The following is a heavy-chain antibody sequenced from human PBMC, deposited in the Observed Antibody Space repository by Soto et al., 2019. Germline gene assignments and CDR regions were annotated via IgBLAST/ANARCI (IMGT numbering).Heavy chain of an antibody. V-gene: IGHV1-18*01. Sequence: QVQLVQSGAEVKKPGASVKVSCKASGYTFTNYGFSWVRQAPGQGLEWMGWISAYDGGTNYAQKFQGRVTITTDTSTSTAYMELRSLRSDDSAVYYCATVGKDWGVPSYLEYWGQGTLVTVSS. J-gene: IGHJ4*02. CDR2: ISAYDGGT. CDR1: GYTFTNYG. D-gene: IGHD3-10*01. CDR3: ATVGKDWGVPSYLEY.